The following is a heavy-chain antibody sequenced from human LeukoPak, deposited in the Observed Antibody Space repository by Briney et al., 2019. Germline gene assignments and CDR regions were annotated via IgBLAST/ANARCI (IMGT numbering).Heavy chain of an antibody. CDR2: ISHGGSNK. Sequence: PGGSLRLSCAASGFTFSSYGMHWVRQAPGKGLEWVAVISHGGSNKYYTDSVKGRFTISRDNSENTLYLQMNSLRAEDTAVYYCAIIYASGSYYLDYWGQGTLVTVSS. V-gene: IGHV3-30*03. D-gene: IGHD3-10*01. J-gene: IGHJ4*02. CDR3: AIIYASGSYYLDY. CDR1: GFTFSSYG.